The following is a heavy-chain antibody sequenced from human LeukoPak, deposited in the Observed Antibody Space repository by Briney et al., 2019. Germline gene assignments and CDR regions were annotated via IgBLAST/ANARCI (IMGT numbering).Heavy chain of an antibody. D-gene: IGHD7-27*01. CDR3: TKSLPGAVLDY. Sequence: PGGSLRLSCAASGFTFSKAWMSWVRQATGKGLEWVGRIKSKTDGGTTDYAAPVKGRFIISRDDSKNTLYLQTNSLKTDDTAVYYCTKSLPGAVLDYWGQGTLVTVSS. V-gene: IGHV3-15*01. CDR2: IKSKTDGGTT. J-gene: IGHJ4*02. CDR1: GFTFSKAW.